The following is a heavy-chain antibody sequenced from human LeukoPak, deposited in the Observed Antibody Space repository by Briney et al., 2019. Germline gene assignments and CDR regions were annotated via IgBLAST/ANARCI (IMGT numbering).Heavy chain of an antibody. Sequence: GGSLRLSCAASGFTFSSYWMSWVRQAPGKGLEWVANIKQDGSEKYYVDSVKGRFTISRDNAKNSLYLQMNSLGAEDTAVYYCARESQYCSGGSCYSGAFDIWGQGTMVTVSS. CDR1: GFTFSSYW. D-gene: IGHD2-15*01. V-gene: IGHV3-7*01. CDR2: IKQDGSEK. CDR3: ARESQYCSGGSCYSGAFDI. J-gene: IGHJ3*02.